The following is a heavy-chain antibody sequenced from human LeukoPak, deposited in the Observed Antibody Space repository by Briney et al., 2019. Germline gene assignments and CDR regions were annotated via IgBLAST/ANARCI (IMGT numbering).Heavy chain of an antibody. CDR1: GFTFDDYA. CDR3: ARSARLMKGVVEVTALDD. J-gene: IGHJ4*02. V-gene: IGHV3-48*03. CDR2: LSSSGGAF. Sequence: GGSLRLSCAASGFTFDDYAMHWVRQAPGKGLEWIAYLSSSGGAFSYADSVKGRFTIARDNAKNSVYLEMNSLRADDTAVYYCARSARLMKGVVEVTALDDWGQGTLVTVSS. D-gene: IGHD3-3*01.